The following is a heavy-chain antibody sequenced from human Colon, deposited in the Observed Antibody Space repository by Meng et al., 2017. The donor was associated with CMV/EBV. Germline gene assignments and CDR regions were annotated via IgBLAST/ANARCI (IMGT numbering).Heavy chain of an antibody. Sequence: SETLSLTCNVSGGSINDFYWSWIRQPPGKGLEWIGYTYYSGSTHYNPSLKSRVTISIDTSKKHFSLRLSSVTAADTAVYYCARDTFDRRNGMDVWGQGTMVTISS. D-gene: IGHD3-10*01. J-gene: IGHJ6*02. CDR3: ARDTFDRRNGMDV. V-gene: IGHV4-59*01. CDR2: TYYSGST. CDR1: GGSINDFY.